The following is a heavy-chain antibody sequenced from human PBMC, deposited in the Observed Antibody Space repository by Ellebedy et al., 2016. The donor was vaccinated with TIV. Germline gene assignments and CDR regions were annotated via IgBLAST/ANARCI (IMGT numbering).Heavy chain of an antibody. D-gene: IGHD1-26*01. CDR3: AKFGSGSYYYFDY. CDR1: GFTFSSYA. Sequence: GGSLRLSXAASGFTFSSYAMSWVRQAPGKGLEWVSAISGSGGSTYYADSVKGRFTISRDNSKNTLYLQMNSLRAEDTAVYYCAKFGSGSYYYFDYWGQGTLVTVSS. J-gene: IGHJ4*02. CDR2: ISGSGGST. V-gene: IGHV3-23*01.